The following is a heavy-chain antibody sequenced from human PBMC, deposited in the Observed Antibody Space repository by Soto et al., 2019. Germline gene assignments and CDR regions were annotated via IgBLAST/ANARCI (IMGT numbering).Heavy chain of an antibody. CDR2: FDPEDGET. CDR1: GYTLTELS. V-gene: IGHV1-24*01. Sequence: QVQLVQSGAEVEKPGASVKVSCKVSGYTLTELSMHWVRQAPGKGLEWMGGFDPEDGETIYAQKFQGRVTMTEDTSTDTAYMELSSLRSEDTAVYYCATRGLLRYFDWLLPFDYWGQGTLVTVSS. D-gene: IGHD3-9*01. J-gene: IGHJ4*02. CDR3: ATRGLLRYFDWLLPFDY.